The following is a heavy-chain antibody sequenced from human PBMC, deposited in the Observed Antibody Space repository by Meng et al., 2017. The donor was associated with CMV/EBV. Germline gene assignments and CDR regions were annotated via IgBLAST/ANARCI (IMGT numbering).Heavy chain of an antibody. CDR3: ARGLRGDEHGYNLGY. Sequence: GESLKISCAASGFTFSSYAMHWVRQAPGKGLEWVAVISYDGSNKYYADSVKGRFTISRDNSKNMLYLQMNSLRAEETAVYYCARGLRGDEHGYNLGYWGQGTLVTVSS. V-gene: IGHV3-30-3*01. J-gene: IGHJ4*02. D-gene: IGHD5-24*01. CDR1: GFTFSSYA. CDR2: ISYDGSNK.